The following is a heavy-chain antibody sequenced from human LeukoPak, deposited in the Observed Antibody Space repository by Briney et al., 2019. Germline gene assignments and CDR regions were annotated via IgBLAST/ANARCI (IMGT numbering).Heavy chain of an antibody. CDR1: GYTFTSYG. Sequence: EASVKVSCKASGYTFTSYGISWVRQAPGQGLEWMGWISAYNGNTNYAQKLQGRVTMTTDTSTSTAYMELRSLRSDDTAVYYCARSPGGSGSYYRWFDPCGQGTLVTVSS. CDR3: ARSPGGSGSYYRWFDP. V-gene: IGHV1-18*01. D-gene: IGHD1-26*01. CDR2: ISAYNGNT. J-gene: IGHJ5*02.